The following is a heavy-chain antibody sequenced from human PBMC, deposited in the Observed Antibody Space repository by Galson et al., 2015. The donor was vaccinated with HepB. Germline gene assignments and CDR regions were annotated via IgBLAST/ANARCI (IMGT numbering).Heavy chain of an antibody. J-gene: IGHJ4*02. CDR3: AKPSIVAAGNLYYFDY. Sequence: SLRLSCAASGFTFSSYAMSWVRQAPGKGLEWVSTISGSGDRTYYADSVKGQFTISRDNSKNTLYLQMNSLRAEDTAVYYCAKPSIVAAGNLYYFDYWGQGTLVTVSS. V-gene: IGHV3-23*01. D-gene: IGHD6-13*01. CDR1: GFTFSSYA. CDR2: ISGSGDRT.